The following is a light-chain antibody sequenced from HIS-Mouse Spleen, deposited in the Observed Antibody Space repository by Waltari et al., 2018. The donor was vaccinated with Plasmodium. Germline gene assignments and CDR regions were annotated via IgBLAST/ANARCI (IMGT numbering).Light chain of an antibody. V-gene: IGLV3-10*01. J-gene: IGLJ3*02. CDR3: YSTDSSGNHRV. Sequence: SYELTQPPSVSVSPGQTARITCSGDALPKKYAYWYQQKSGQAPVLVSYDDSKRPSGIPERFFGFSTGTRATWTIRWAQVEHEADYYCYSTDSSGNHRVFDGGTKLTVL. CDR2: DDS. CDR1: ALPKKY.